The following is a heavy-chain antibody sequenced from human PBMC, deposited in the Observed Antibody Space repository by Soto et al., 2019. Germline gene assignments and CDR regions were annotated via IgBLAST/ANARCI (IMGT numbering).Heavy chain of an antibody. D-gene: IGHD3-22*01. CDR2: ISAYNGNT. J-gene: IGHJ6*02. CDR3: ATISEYYYDSSGYHYYYGMDV. CDR1: GYTFTSYG. Sequence: ASVKVSCKASGYTFTSYGISWGRQAPGQGLEWMGWISAYNGNTNYAQKLQGRVTMTTDTSTSTAYMELRSLRSDDTAVYYCATISEYYYDSSGYHYYYGMDVWGQGTTVTVSS. V-gene: IGHV1-18*04.